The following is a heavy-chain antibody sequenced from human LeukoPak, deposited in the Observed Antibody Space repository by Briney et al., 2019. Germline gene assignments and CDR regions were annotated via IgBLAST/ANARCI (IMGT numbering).Heavy chain of an antibody. CDR1: GGTFSSYA. CDR3: ARSRGYSYGYEGAYYFDY. CDR2: IIPIFGTE. Sequence: VASVKVSCKASGGTFSSYAISWVRQAPGQGLEWMGRIIPIFGTENYAQKFQGRVTITTDESTSTAYMELSSLRSEDTAVYYCARSRGYSYGYEGAYYFDYWGQGTLVTVSS. V-gene: IGHV1-69*05. D-gene: IGHD5-18*01. J-gene: IGHJ4*02.